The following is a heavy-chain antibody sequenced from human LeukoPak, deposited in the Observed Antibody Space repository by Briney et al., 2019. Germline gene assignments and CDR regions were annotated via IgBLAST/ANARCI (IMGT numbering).Heavy chain of an antibody. Sequence: TGGSLRLSCAASGFTFSSYSMNWVRQAPGKGLEWVSSISSSSSYIYYADSVKGRFTISRDNAKNSLYLQMNSLRAEDTAVYYCARDWDYYDSSGLFDYWGQGTLVTVSS. CDR1: GFTFSSYS. CDR3: ARDWDYYDSSGLFDY. V-gene: IGHV3-21*01. CDR2: ISSSSSYI. J-gene: IGHJ4*02. D-gene: IGHD3-22*01.